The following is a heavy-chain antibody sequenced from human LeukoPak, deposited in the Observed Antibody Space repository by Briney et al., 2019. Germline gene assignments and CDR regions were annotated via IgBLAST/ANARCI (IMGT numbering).Heavy chain of an antibody. D-gene: IGHD2-21*02. CDR3: AKGAYCSGDCYPDYFDY. V-gene: IGHV3-23*01. CDR2: ISGSGGST. J-gene: IGHJ4*02. CDR1: GFTFSSYA. Sequence: GGSLRLSCAASGFTFSSYAMSWVRQAPGKGLEWVSAISGSGGSTYYADSVKGRFTISRDNSKNTLYLQMNSLRAEDTAVYYCAKGAYCSGDCYPDYFDYWGQGTLVTVSS.